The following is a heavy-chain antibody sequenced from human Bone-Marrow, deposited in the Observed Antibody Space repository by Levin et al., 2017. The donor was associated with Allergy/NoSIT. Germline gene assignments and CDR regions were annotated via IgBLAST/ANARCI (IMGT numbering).Heavy chain of an antibody. CDR1: GGSISSYY. Sequence: PSETLSLTCTVSGGSISSYYWNWIRQPPGKGLEWIGYIHSSGSTNYNPSLKSRVTISVDTSKNQFSLKLRSVTAADTAVYYCAREFQPPSVGRGNWFDPWGQGTQVTVSS. J-gene: IGHJ5*02. D-gene: IGHD3-10*01. CDR3: AREFQPPSVGRGNWFDP. V-gene: IGHV4-59*01. CDR2: IHSSGST.